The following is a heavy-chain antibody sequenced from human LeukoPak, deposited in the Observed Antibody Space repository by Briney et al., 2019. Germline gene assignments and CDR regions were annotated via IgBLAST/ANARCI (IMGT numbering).Heavy chain of an antibody. CDR3: GRKTGVTGEAFDC. Sequence: GESLRLSCAASGFTFSNYWMSWVRQAPGKGLEWVANIKVDGSEKYYLDSVKGRFTISRDNAKNSVYLQMNSLRTEDTAVYYCGRKTGVTGEAFDCWGQGTLVTVSS. J-gene: IGHJ4*02. D-gene: IGHD7-27*01. CDR1: GFTFSNYW. V-gene: IGHV3-7*03. CDR2: IKVDGSEK.